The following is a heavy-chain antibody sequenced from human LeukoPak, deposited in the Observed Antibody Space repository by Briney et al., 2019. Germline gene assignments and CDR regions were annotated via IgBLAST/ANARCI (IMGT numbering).Heavy chain of an antibody. CDR1: GGSFSGYY. J-gene: IGHJ4*02. Sequence: SETLSLTCTVYGGSFSGYYWSWIRQPPGKGLEWIGEINHSGSNNYNPSLKSRVTISVDTSKNQFSLKLSSVTAADTAVYYCARGRGTVTTPYFDYWGQGTLVTVSS. V-gene: IGHV4-34*01. CDR2: INHSGSN. D-gene: IGHD4-11*01. CDR3: ARGRGTVTTPYFDY.